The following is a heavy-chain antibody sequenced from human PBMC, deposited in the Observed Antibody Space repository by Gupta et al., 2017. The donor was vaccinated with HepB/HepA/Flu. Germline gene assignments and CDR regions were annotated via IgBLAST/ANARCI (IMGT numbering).Heavy chain of an antibody. CDR1: GFSLSTNGVG. J-gene: IGHJ4*02. D-gene: IGHD3-22*01. V-gene: IGHV2-5*02. CDR3: ARGDGSAYHYFFDY. CDR2: IYWDDDK. Sequence: ITLKESGPTLVKPTQTLTLTCTFSGFSLSTNGVGVGWIRQPPGKALEWLALIYWDDDKRYSPSLKSRLTISKDTSKNQVVLTMTNMDPVDTATYCCARGDGSAYHYFFDYWGQGTLVTVSS.